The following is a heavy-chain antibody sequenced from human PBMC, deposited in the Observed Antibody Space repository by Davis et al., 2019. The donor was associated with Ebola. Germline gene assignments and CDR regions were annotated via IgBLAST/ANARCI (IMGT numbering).Heavy chain of an antibody. J-gene: IGHJ4*02. D-gene: IGHD1-26*01. CDR2: IYYSGST. Sequence: MPSETLSLTCTVSGGSISSYYWSWIRQPPGKGLEWIGYIYYSGSTNYNPSLKSRVTISVDTSKNQFSLKLSSVTAADTAVYYCARLGGYSPFDYWGQGTLVTVSS. CDR3: ARLGGYSPFDY. CDR1: GGSISSYY. V-gene: IGHV4-59*08.